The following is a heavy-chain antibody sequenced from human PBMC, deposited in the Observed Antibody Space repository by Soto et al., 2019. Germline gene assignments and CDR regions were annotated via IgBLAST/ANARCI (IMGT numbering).Heavy chain of an antibody. Sequence: HVQLRESGPGLVKPSQTLSLTCSVSGASVAGGSYYWSWVRQPPGQGLEWIGYIPSRGRPFYNPSLTSRGTISADTSKTQLSLQLTSVTAAYTAVYYCARDTYSGYDFGLWGQGTLVTVSS. V-gene: IGHV4-30-4*01. CDR3: ARDTYSGYDFGL. J-gene: IGHJ5*02. CDR1: GASVAGGSYY. D-gene: IGHD5-12*01. CDR2: IPSRGRP.